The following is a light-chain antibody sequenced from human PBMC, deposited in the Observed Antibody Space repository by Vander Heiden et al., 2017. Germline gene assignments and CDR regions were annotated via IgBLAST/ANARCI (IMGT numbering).Light chain of an antibody. J-gene: IGKJ1*01. V-gene: IGKV1-8*01. CDR2: AAS. CDR1: QGISNY. CDR3: QQYYSYSWT. Sequence: AIRMTPSPSSLSASTGDRVTITCRASQGISNYLAWYQQKPGKAPKLLIYAASTLQGGVPSRCSGSGSGTDFTLTISCLQSEDVATYCCQQYYSYSWTFGQGTKVEIK.